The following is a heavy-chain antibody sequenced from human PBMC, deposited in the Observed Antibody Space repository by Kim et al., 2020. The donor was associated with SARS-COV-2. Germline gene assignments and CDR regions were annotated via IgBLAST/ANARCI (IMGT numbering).Heavy chain of an antibody. CDR3: ARLTRSRGCCGGWSSRWDY. CDR2: ISAYNGNT. J-gene: IGHJ4*02. V-gene: IGHV1-18*01. Sequence: ASVKVSCKASGYTFTSYGISWVRQAPGQGLEWMGWISAYNGNTNYAQKLQGRVTMTTDTSTSTAYMELRSLRSDDTAVYYCARLTRSRGCCGGWSSRWDYWGQGTLVTVSS. D-gene: IGHD6-19*01. CDR1: GYTFTSYG.